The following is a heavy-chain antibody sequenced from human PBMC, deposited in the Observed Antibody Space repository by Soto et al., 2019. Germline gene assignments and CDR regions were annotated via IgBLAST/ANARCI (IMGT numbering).Heavy chain of an antibody. Sequence: VQLVESGGGVVQPGRSLRLSCAASGFTFSSYGMHWVRQAPGKGLEWVAVIWYDGSNKYYADSVKGRFTISRDNSKNTLYLQMNSLRAENTAVYYCARDGSSGLDNWFDPWGQGTLVTVSS. J-gene: IGHJ5*02. CDR1: GFTFSSYG. V-gene: IGHV3-33*01. D-gene: IGHD6-19*01. CDR2: IWYDGSNK. CDR3: ARDGSSGLDNWFDP.